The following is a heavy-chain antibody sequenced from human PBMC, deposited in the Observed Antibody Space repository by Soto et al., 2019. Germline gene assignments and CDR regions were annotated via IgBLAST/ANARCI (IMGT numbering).Heavy chain of an antibody. CDR1: GFCVTILA. CDR3: AKDCGTLDY. Sequence: PALCLRLGCAASGFCVTILAMGGVRQAPEKGLEWVSSIGVSGGTTYYADSVKGRFTISRDNSQNTLYLEMNSLRAEDTAVYYCAKDCGTLDYWGQGALVTVSS. J-gene: IGHJ4*02. CDR2: IGVSGGTT. V-gene: IGHV3-23*01. D-gene: IGHD1-1*01.